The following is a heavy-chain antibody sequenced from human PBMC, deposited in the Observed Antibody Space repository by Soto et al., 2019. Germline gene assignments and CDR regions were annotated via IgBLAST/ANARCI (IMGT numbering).Heavy chain of an antibody. CDR3: ARDDSSHWAYQSESRGQIAAFDY. V-gene: IGHV3-30*03. D-gene: IGHD3-22*01. J-gene: IGHJ4*02. Sequence: QVQLVESGGGVVQPGKSLRLSCAASGFPFSTYGMHWVRQSPGKGLEWVAVVSFDGNKRYHADSVKGRFAVYRDNSKNAVDLQMNNLRTEDTAVYFCARDDSSHWAYQSESRGQIAAFDYWGQGTQVTVSS. CDR2: VSFDGNKR. CDR1: GFPFSTYG.